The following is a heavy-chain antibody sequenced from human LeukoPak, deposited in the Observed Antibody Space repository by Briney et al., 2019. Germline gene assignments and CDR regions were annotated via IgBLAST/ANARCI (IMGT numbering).Heavy chain of an antibody. J-gene: IGHJ3*02. D-gene: IGHD3-22*01. CDR3: ARIGEVGYYDSSGRGDAFDI. V-gene: IGHV1-2*06. Sequence: GCSVKVSCKASGYTFTGYYMHWVRQAPGQGLEWMGRINPNSGGTNYAQKFQGRVTMTRDTSISTAYMEPSRLRSDDTAVYYCARIGEVGYYDSSGRGDAFDIWGQGTMVTVSS. CDR2: INPNSGGT. CDR1: GYTFTGYY.